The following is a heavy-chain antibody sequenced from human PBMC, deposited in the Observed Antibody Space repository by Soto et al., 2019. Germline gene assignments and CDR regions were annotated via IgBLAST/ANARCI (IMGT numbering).Heavy chain of an antibody. CDR2: ISSSGSTI. D-gene: IGHD5-12*01. Sequence: EVQLVESGGGLEQPGGSLRLSCAASGFAFSTYSMNWVRQAPGKGLEWVSYISSSGSTIYYADSVKGRFTISRDNAKNPLYLQMNSLRVEDTAVYYCARGYSGYQDWGQGTLVTVSS. CDR3: ARGYSGYQD. V-gene: IGHV3-48*01. J-gene: IGHJ4*02. CDR1: GFAFSTYS.